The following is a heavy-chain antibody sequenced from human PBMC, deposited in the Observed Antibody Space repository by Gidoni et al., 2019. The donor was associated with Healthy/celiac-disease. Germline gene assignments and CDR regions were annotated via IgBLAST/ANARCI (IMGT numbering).Heavy chain of an antibody. J-gene: IGHJ4*02. Sequence: EVQLVETGGGLIQPGGSLRLSCAASGFTVSSNYLSWVRQAPGKGLEWVSVIYSGGSTHYADSVKGRFTISRDNSKNTLYLQMNSLRAEDTAVYYCARARGTGPLDYWGQGTLVTVSS. CDR2: IYSGGST. CDR3: ARARGTGPLDY. CDR1: GFTVSSNY. D-gene: IGHD3-10*01. V-gene: IGHV3-53*02.